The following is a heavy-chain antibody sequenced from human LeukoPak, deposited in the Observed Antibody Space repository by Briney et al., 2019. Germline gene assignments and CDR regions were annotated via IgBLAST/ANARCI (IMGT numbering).Heavy chain of an antibody. J-gene: IGHJ3*02. CDR2: IYYSGST. V-gene: IGHV4-39*01. Sequence: SETLSLTCTVSGGSISSYYWGWIRQPPGKGLEWIGSIYYSGSTYYNPSLKSRVTISVDTSKNQFSLKLSSVTAADTAVYYCARPVGYCSGGSCLATDAFDIWGQGTMVTVSS. CDR3: ARPVGYCSGGSCLATDAFDI. CDR1: GGSISSYY. D-gene: IGHD2-15*01.